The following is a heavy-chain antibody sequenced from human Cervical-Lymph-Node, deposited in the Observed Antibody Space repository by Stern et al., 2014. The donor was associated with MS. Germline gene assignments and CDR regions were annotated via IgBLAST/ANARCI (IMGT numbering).Heavy chain of an antibody. D-gene: IGHD2-8*02. CDR2: LLDNGSNK. CDR3: ARDKTHWATGGVSVDS. CDR1: GFIFSSYG. V-gene: IGHV3-33*01. Sequence: VQLVESGGGVAQPGRSLRLTCAASGFIFSSYGMHWVRPAPGKGLERVAVLLDNGSNKYYADSVKGRFTSTRDTSKNTLYLQMKSLGDEDTAVYYCARDKTHWATGGVSVDSWGQGTLVTVSS. J-gene: IGHJ4*02.